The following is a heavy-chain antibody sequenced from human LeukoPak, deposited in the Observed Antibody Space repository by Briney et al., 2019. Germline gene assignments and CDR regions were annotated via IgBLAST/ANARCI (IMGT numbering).Heavy chain of an antibody. CDR2: INPSSGGT. CDR3: AREGGDYYGSGSYYIPAIFDY. D-gene: IGHD3-10*01. V-gene: IGHV1-2*02. Sequence: ASVKVSCKASGYTFTGYYMHWVRQAPGQGLEWMGWINPSSGGTNYAQKFQGRVTMTRDTSISTAYMELSRLRSDDTAVYYCAREGGDYYGSGSYYIPAIFDYWGQGTLVTVSS. J-gene: IGHJ4*02. CDR1: GYTFTGYY.